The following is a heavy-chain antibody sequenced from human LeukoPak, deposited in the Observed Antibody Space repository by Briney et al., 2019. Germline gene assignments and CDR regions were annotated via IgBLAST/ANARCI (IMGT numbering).Heavy chain of an antibody. J-gene: IGHJ4*02. V-gene: IGHV3-48*03. CDR2: ISTSGSTI. D-gene: IGHD6-13*01. CDR3: ARDSVTYSTPDY. Sequence: PGGSLRLSCAASGFTFSTYEMNWVRQAPGKGLEWVSYISTSGSTIYYADSVRGRFTISRDNAKKSLYLQMNSLRAEDTALYYCARDSVTYSTPDYWGQGTLVTVSS. CDR1: GFTFSTYE.